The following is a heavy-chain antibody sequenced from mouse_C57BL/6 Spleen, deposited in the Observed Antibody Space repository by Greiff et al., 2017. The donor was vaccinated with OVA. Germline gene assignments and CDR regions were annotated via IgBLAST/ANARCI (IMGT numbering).Heavy chain of an antibody. D-gene: IGHD2-4*01. Sequence: EVNVVESGEGLVKPGGSLKLSCAASGFTFSSYAMSWVRQTPEKRLEWVAYISSGGDYIYYADTVKGRFTISRDNARNTLYLQMSSLKSEDTAMYYCTRGDDYAFDYWGQGTTLTVSS. CDR3: TRGDDYAFDY. V-gene: IGHV5-9-1*02. CDR2: ISSGGDYI. CDR1: GFTFSSYA. J-gene: IGHJ2*01.